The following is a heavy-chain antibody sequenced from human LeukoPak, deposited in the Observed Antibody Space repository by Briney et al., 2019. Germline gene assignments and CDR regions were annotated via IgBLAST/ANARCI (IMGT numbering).Heavy chain of an antibody. Sequence: GGSLRLSCAASGFTFSSYAMSWVRQAPGKGLEWVSAISGSGGSTYYADSVKGRFTISRDNSKNTLYLQMNSLRAEDTAVYYCAKGPRPYYYGSGSYYDYWGQGTLVTVSS. J-gene: IGHJ4*02. CDR2: ISGSGGST. CDR1: GFTFSSYA. CDR3: AKGPRPYYYGSGSYYDY. V-gene: IGHV3-23*01. D-gene: IGHD3-10*01.